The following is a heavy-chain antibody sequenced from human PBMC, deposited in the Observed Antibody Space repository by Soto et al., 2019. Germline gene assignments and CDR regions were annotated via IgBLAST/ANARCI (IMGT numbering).Heavy chain of an antibody. V-gene: IGHV3-23*01. CDR2: ISATGGGT. CDR3: AKDRRAGGNSAFYFDF. Sequence: PGGSLRLSCAASGFKFSNYAMSWVRQAPGKGLEWVSLISATGGGTYYADSVKGRFTISRDNSHNTLYLQVHSLTAEDTDVYYCAKDRRAGGNSAFYFDFWGQGA. D-gene: IGHD3-16*01. J-gene: IGHJ4*02. CDR1: GFKFSNYA.